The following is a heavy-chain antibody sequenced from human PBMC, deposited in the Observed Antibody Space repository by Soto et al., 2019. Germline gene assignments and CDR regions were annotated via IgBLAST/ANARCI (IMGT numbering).Heavy chain of an antibody. CDR1: GYTFSSYG. CDR3: AREWDNKSEHSSGWYDDF. CDR2: ISGYSGHT. V-gene: IGHV1-18*01. D-gene: IGHD6-19*01. Sequence: QVQLVQSGAEVKKPGASVKVSCKASGYTFSSYGISWVRQAPGQGLEWMGWISGYSGHTYYAQKFQGRVTMTTDTSTTTVYMELRSLRSVDTAVYYCAREWDNKSEHSSGWYDDFWGQGTLVTVYS. J-gene: IGHJ4*02.